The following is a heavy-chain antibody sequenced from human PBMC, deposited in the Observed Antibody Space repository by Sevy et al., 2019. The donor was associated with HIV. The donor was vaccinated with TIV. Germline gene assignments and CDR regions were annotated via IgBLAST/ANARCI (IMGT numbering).Heavy chain of an antibody. Sequence: GGSLRLSCVASGFNLENFWMNWVRQAPGKGLEWVANIRQDGSEIYYVASVKGRFIISRDNARNLVYLQMNSLRVEDTALYYCVRAIQSDGSFWGQGALVTVSS. CDR2: IRQDGSEI. CDR1: GFNLENFW. J-gene: IGHJ4*02. CDR3: VRAIQSDGSF. D-gene: IGHD6-19*01. V-gene: IGHV3-7*01.